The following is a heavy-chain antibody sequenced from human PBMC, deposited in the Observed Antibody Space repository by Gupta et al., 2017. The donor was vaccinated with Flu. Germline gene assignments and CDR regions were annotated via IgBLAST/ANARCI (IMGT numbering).Heavy chain of an antibody. CDR2: IRGSGTAT. D-gene: IGHD6-25*01. CDR3: ATRAPHSSSEFDY. V-gene: IGHV3-23*04. CDR1: GLLFSDHF. Sequence: DVDLVESGGGLVQPGGSHRLSCVASGLLFSDHFMSWVRRAPGRGLEWISTIRGSGTATYYADSVRGRFSISRDNSKNTVDLQMTSLRADDTAVYFCATRAPHSSSEFDYWGRGTRITVSS. J-gene: IGHJ4*02.